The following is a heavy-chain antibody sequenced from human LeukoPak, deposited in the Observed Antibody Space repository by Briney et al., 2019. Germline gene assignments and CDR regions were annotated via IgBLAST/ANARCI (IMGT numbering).Heavy chain of an antibody. Sequence: SETLSLTCTVSGGSISSGSYYWSWIRQPAGKGLEWIGRIYTSGSTNYNPSLKSRVTISVDTSKNQFSLKLSSVTAADTAVYYCARGPTSRGVASDYWGQGTLVTVSS. CDR3: ARGPTSRGVASDY. D-gene: IGHD2-15*01. CDR1: GGSISSGSYY. J-gene: IGHJ4*02. V-gene: IGHV4-61*02. CDR2: IYTSGST.